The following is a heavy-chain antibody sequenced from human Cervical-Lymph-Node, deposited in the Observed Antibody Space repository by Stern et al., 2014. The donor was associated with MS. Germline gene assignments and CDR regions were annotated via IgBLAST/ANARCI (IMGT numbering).Heavy chain of an antibody. Sequence: QLVQSVPEVKKPGTSVKVSCKASGITFSHSAMQWLRQARGQRPEWIGGVVVFNGDVYYAPKFHERVTITRDMSTSTVYMELRSLISEDTAIYYCASERYAYYDDQRPPGGFDLWGQGTLVTVSS. CDR2: VVVFNGDV. D-gene: IGHD3-3*01. V-gene: IGHV1-58*02. J-gene: IGHJ5*02. CDR1: GITFSHSA. CDR3: ASERYAYYDDQRPPGGFDL.